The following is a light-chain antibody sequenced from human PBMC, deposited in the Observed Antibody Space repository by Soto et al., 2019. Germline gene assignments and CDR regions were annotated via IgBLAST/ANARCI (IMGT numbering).Light chain of an antibody. CDR2: EVN. V-gene: IGLV2-8*01. Sequence: QSALTQPPSASGSPGQSVTISCTGTSSDVGGYNYVSWFQQHPGKAPKLIIHEVNQRPSGVPDRFSGSKSGNTASLTVPGLQAEDEADYYCCSFASSSTYVFGTGTKVTVL. CDR1: SSDVGGYNY. CDR3: CSFASSSTYV. J-gene: IGLJ1*01.